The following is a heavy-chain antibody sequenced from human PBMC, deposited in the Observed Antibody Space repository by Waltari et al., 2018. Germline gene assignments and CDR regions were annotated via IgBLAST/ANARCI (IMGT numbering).Heavy chain of an antibody. CDR3: VKDSGYGDYLDL. J-gene: IGHJ4*02. D-gene: IGHD1-26*01. Sequence: EVQLVESGGGFVQPGSSLRLACGASGFTPENNGMHWVRQGPGKAPEWVAGSNWNGDNFAYAGSVRGRFTISRDNAKTSLYLQMTSLRPEDTALYYCVKDSGYGDYLDLWGQGTPVTVSS. CDR2: SNWNGDNF. CDR1: GFTPENNG. V-gene: IGHV3-9*02.